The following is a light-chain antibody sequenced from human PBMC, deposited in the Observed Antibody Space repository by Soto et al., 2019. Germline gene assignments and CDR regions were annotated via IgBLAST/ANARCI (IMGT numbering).Light chain of an antibody. CDR3: QQHGRSIP. Sequence: VVLTQSPRTLSLSPGERATLSCRASQNVNNNYVAWYQQRPGQAPSLLIYGASDRATGVPDRFSGSGSGTDFTLNISRLEPEDFAVYYCQQHGRSIPLGGGTRVE. V-gene: IGKV3-20*01. J-gene: IGKJ4*01. CDR2: GAS. CDR1: QNVNNNY.